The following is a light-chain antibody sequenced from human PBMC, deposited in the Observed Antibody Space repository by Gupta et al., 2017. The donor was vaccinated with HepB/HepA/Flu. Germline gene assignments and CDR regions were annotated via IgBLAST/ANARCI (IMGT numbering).Light chain of an antibody. CDR1: SSNIGKSD. CDR2: ENY. Sequence: AAGQRVTISCSGGSSNIGKSDVAWYQQLPGSAPKLLIYENYKRASGIPDRFSGSKSGTSATLGITGLQTGDEANYYCGAWDTSLKIYVFGTETRVTVL. CDR3: GAWDTSLKIYV. J-gene: IGLJ1*01. V-gene: IGLV1-51*01.